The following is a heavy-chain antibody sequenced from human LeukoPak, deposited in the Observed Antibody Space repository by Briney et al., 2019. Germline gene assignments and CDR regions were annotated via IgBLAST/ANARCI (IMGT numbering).Heavy chain of an antibody. CDR2: IYYSGST. J-gene: IGHJ4*02. CDR1: GGSFSSYY. V-gene: IGHV4-39*01. D-gene: IGHD5-18*01. CDR3: ARRARETYDSYGCGWFDY. Sequence: PSETLSLTCAVYGGSFSSYYWGWIRQPPGKGLEWIGSIYYSGSTYYNPSLKSRVTISVDTSKNQFSLKLSSVTAADTAVYYCARRARETYDSYGCGWFDYWGQGTLVTVSS.